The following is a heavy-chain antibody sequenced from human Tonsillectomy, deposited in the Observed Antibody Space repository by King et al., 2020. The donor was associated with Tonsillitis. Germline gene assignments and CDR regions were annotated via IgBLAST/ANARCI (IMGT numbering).Heavy chain of an antibody. CDR1: GFTFSDYG. Sequence: VQLVESGGGVVQPGTSLRLSCAASGFTFSDYGFHWVRLAPGKGLEWVAVVSYDGSDIKYADSVKGRFTISRDNYKKKVYLQMSSLSAEDTALYYCARDRSVAVFGAIPWFDPWGQGALVTVSS. D-gene: IGHD2-2*02. J-gene: IGHJ5*02. CDR2: VSYDGSDI. V-gene: IGHV3-33*05. CDR3: ARDRSVAVFGAIPWFDP.